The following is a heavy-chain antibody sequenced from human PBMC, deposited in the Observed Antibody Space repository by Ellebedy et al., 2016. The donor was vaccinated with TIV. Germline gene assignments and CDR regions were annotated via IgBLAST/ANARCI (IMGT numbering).Heavy chain of an antibody. Sequence: SVKVSXXASGGTFSNYAISWVRQAPGQGLEWIGGIIPIFGTANYAQKFQGRVTITADESTSTAYMELSSLRSEDTAVYYCAREGRYYNFWSGYYNSYNFDYWGQGTLVTVSS. D-gene: IGHD3-3*01. CDR2: IIPIFGTA. J-gene: IGHJ4*02. V-gene: IGHV1-69*13. CDR3: AREGRYYNFWSGYYNSYNFDY. CDR1: GGTFSNYA.